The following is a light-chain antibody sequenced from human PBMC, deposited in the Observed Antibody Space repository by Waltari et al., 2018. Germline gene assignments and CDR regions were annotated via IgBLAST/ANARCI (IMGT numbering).Light chain of an antibody. J-gene: IGKJ3*01. CDR2: DAS. V-gene: IGKV1-33*01. Sequence: DIQMTQSPSSLSDSVGDRVTITCQASQDITKYLNWYQQKPGKAPKLLIYDASTLEVGVPSRFSGSGSGTDFTFSISSLQPEDFATYYCQQYDNPLFTFGPGTKVDIK. CDR3: QQYDNPLFT. CDR1: QDITKY.